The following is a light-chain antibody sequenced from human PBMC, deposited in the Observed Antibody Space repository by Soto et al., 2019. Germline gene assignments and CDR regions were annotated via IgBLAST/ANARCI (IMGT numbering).Light chain of an antibody. CDR3: QQYGTSPYT. V-gene: IGKV3-20*01. CDR2: DAS. J-gene: IGKJ2*01. CDR1: QSVSSNY. Sequence: EIVLTQSPGTLSLSPGEGATLSCRASQSVSSNYLAWYQHKPGRAPRLLIYDASSRATGVPDRFIGSGSGTDFTLTISRLEPEDFALYYCQQYGTSPYTFGQGTKLEIK.